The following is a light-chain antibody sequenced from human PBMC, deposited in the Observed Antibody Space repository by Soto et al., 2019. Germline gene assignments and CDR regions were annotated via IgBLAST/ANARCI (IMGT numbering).Light chain of an antibody. CDR1: SSEVGSYNL. CDR3: SSYASSSTRV. V-gene: IGLV2-23*01. Sequence: QSALTQPASVSGSPGQSITISCTGTSSEVGSYNLVSWYQQHPGKAPKLMSYEDNKRPSGVSNRFSGSKSGNTASLTISGLQAEDEADYYCSSYASSSTRVFGGGTKVTVL. J-gene: IGLJ3*02. CDR2: EDN.